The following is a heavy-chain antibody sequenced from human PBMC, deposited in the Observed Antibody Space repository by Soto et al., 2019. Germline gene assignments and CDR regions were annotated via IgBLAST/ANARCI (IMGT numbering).Heavy chain of an antibody. Sequence: SETLSLTCAVYGGSFSGYYWSWIRQPPGKGLEWIGEINHSGSTNYNPSLKSRVTISVDTSKNQFSLKLSSVTAADTAVYYCARELPRIFGVVRYYYYMDVWGKGTTVTXSS. J-gene: IGHJ6*03. CDR2: INHSGST. D-gene: IGHD3-3*01. V-gene: IGHV4-34*01. CDR1: GGSFSGYY. CDR3: ARELPRIFGVVRYYYYMDV.